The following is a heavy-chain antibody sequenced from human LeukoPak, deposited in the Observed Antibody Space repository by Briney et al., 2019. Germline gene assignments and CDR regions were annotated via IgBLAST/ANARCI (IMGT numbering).Heavy chain of an antibody. D-gene: IGHD3-10*01. CDR3: ARGLGVPSTYGMDV. J-gene: IGHJ6*02. CDR2: TNPNSGGT. Sequence: RASVKVSCKASGYTFTGYYMHWVRQAPGQGLEWMGRTNPNSGGTNYAQKFQGRVTMTRDTSISTAYMELSRLRSDDTAVYYCARGLGVPSTYGMDVWGQGTTVTVSS. CDR1: GYTFTGYY. V-gene: IGHV1-2*06.